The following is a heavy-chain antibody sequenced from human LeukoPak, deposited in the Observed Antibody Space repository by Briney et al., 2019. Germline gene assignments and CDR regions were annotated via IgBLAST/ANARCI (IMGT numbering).Heavy chain of an antibody. D-gene: IGHD5-12*01. CDR3: ARGVATNNRFDP. J-gene: IGHJ5*02. V-gene: IGHV6-1*01. CDR2: TYYRSKWYN. Sequence: SQTLSLTRAISGDSVSSNSAAWNWIRQSPSRGLEWRGSTYYRSKWYNDYAVSVKSRITINPDTSKNQFSLQLNSVTPEDTAVYYCARGVATNNRFDPWGQGTLVTVSS. CDR1: GDSVSSNSAA.